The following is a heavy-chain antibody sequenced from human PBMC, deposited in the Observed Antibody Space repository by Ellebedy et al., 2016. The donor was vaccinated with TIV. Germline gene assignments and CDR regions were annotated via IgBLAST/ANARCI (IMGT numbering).Heavy chain of an antibody. J-gene: IGHJ4*02. CDR1: GFTFSSYA. CDR3: ARDSSGPQDY. V-gene: IGHV3-30*04. Sequence: GESLKISXAASGFTFSSYAMHWVRQAPGKGLEWVAVISYDGSNKYYADSVKGRFTISRDNSKNTLYLQMNSLRAEDTAVYYCARDSSGPQDYWGQGTLVTVSS. CDR2: ISYDGSNK. D-gene: IGHD5-12*01.